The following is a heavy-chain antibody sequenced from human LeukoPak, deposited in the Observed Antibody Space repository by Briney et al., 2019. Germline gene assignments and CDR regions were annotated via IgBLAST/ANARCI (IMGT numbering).Heavy chain of an antibody. CDR1: GYTFTSYG. CDR2: ISTYTGNT. D-gene: IGHD2-2*01. V-gene: IGHV1-18*01. Sequence: ASVKVSCKASGYTFTSYGISWVRQAPGQGLEWMGWISTYTGNTLCAQRFQGRVTMTTDTSTTTAYMELRSLRSDDTAMYYCARIACSGTTCYGNSVDPWGQGTLVTVSS. J-gene: IGHJ5*02. CDR3: ARIACSGTTCYGNSVDP.